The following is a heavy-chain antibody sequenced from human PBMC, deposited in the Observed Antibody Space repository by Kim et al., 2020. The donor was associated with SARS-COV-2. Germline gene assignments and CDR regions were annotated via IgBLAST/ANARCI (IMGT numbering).Heavy chain of an antibody. CDR3: AKDFVGGPGTEY. Sequence: GRSLRLSCAASGFTFSNYGMHWLRQAPGKGLEWVAVIWYDGSNKDYADSVKGRFTISRDNSKNTLYLQMNSLRDEDTAVYYCAKDFVGGPGTEYWGQGTLVTVSS. D-gene: IGHD3-10*01. CDR1: GFTFSNYG. V-gene: IGHV3-33*06. J-gene: IGHJ4*02. CDR2: IWYDGSNK.